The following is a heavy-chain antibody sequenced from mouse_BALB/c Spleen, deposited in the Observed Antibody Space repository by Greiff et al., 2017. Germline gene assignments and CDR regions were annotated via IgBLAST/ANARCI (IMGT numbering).Heavy chain of an antibody. V-gene: IGHV2-2*02. Sequence: VQGVESGPGLVQPSQSLSITCTVSGFSLTSYGVHWVRQSPGKGLEWLGVIWSGGSTDYNAAFISRLSISKDNSKSQVFFKMNSLQANDTAIYYCARNWRDGGYFDYWGQGTTLTVSS. D-gene: IGHD3-3*01. CDR2: IWSGGST. J-gene: IGHJ2*01. CDR3: ARNWRDGGYFDY. CDR1: GFSLTSYG.